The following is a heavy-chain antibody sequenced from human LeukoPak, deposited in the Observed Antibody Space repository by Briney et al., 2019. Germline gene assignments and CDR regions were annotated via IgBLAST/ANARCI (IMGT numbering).Heavy chain of an antibody. CDR3: ARGFNYDKGDWFDP. J-gene: IGHJ5*02. V-gene: IGHV3-48*03. Sequence: GGSLRLSCAASGFTFDDYAMHWVRQAPGKGLEWISYISSTGETIYYADSVKGRFTVSRDNAKNSLYLQMNSLRAEDTAVYYCARGFNYDKGDWFDPWGQGTLVTVSS. CDR2: ISSTGETI. CDR1: GFTFDDYA. D-gene: IGHD3-16*01.